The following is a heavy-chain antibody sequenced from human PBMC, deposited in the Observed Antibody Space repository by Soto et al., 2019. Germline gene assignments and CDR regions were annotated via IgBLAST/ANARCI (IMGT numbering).Heavy chain of an antibody. CDR3: ARQDITSGTYYYYMAV. V-gene: IGHV4-39*01. CDR2: IYYSGST. J-gene: IGHJ6*03. D-gene: IGHD3-10*01. CDR1: GGSISSSSYY. Sequence: SETLSLTCTVSGGSISSSSYYWGWIRQPPGKGLEWIGSIYYSGSTYYNPSLKSRVTISVDTSKNQFSLKLSSVTAADTAVYYCARQDITSGTYYYYMAVRGKGTTVTVSS.